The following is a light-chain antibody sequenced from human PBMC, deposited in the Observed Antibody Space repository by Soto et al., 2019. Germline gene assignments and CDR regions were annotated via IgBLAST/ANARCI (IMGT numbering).Light chain of an antibody. CDR1: TSNIGSSY. V-gene: IGLV1-47*01. J-gene: IGLJ3*02. CDR2: KNN. Sequence: QSVLTQPPSASGTPGQRVTISCSGSTSNIGSSYVYWYQHLPGTAPKLLIYKNNQRPSGVPDRFSGSKSGTSASLAISGLRYEDEADYYCAATDDILSGWVFGGGTKLTVL. CDR3: AATDDILSGWV.